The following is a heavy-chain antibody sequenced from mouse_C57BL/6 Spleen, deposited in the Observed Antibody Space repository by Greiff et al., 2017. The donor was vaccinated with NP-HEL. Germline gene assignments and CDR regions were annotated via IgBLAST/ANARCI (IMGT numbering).Heavy chain of an antibody. Sequence: QVQLQQPGAELVMPGASVKLSCKASGYTFTSYWMHWVKQRPGQGLEWIGEIDPSDSYTNYNQKFKGKSTLTVDKSSSTAYMQLSSLTSEDSAVYYCARGRGSYGLDYWGQGTTLTVSS. V-gene: IGHV1-69*01. CDR3: ARGRGSYGLDY. CDR1: GYTFTSYW. CDR2: IDPSDSYT. D-gene: IGHD1-2*01. J-gene: IGHJ2*01.